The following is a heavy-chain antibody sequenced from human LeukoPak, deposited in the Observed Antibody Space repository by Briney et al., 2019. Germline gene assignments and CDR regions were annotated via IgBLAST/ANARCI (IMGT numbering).Heavy chain of an antibody. Sequence: SETLSLTCAVSGGSISSSNWWSWVRQPPGKGLEWIGEIYHSGSTNYNPSLKSRVTISVVKSKNQFSLKLSSVTAADTAVYYCARVSGYCSSTSCRTLDYWGQGTLVTVSS. J-gene: IGHJ4*02. V-gene: IGHV4-4*02. D-gene: IGHD2-2*01. CDR1: GGSISSSNW. CDR2: IYHSGST. CDR3: ARVSGYCSSTSCRTLDY.